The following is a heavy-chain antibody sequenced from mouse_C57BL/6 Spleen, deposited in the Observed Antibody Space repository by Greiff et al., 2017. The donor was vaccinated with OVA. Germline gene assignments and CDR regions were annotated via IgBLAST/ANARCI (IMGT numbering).Heavy chain of an antibody. CDR2: IDPENGDT. CDR3: TGGSSLYWYFDV. Sequence: EVQLQQSGAELVRPGASVKLSCTASGFNIKDDYMHWVKQRPEQGLEWIGWIDPENGDTEYASKFQGKATITADTSSNTAYLQLSSLTSEDTAVYYCTGGSSLYWYFDVWGTGTTVTVSS. V-gene: IGHV14-4*01. CDR1: GFNIKDDY. J-gene: IGHJ1*03. D-gene: IGHD1-1*01.